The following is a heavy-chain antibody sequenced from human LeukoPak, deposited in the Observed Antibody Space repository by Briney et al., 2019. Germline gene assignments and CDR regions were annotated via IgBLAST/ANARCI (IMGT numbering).Heavy chain of an antibody. D-gene: IGHD4-11*01. J-gene: IGHJ4*02. CDR1: GFTFSSYS. CDR2: INQYGSEK. Sequence: GGSLRLSCAAPGFTFSSYSMKWVRQAPGQGLEWVANINQYGSEKYYVDSVKGRFTISRDNAKNSLYLQMNSLRAEDTAVYYCARSYGNYAGCLDYWGQGTLVIVSS. V-gene: IGHV3-7*01. CDR3: ARSYGNYAGCLDY.